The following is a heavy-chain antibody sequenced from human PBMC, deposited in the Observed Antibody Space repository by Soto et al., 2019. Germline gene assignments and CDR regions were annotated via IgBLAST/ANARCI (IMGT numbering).Heavy chain of an antibody. CDR2: INAGNGDT. V-gene: IGHV1-3*01. CDR1: GYTFTGYA. CDR3: AREGVAPYYYYGMDV. Sequence: ASVKVSCKASGYTFTGYAMHWVRQAPGQRLEWMGWINAGNGDTNYAQTFQGRVTMTTDTSTSTAYMELRSLRSDDTAVYYCAREGVAPYYYYGMDVWGQGTPVTVSS. D-gene: IGHD5-12*01. J-gene: IGHJ6*02.